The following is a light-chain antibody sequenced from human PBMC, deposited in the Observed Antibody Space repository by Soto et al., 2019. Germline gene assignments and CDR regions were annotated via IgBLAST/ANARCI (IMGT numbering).Light chain of an antibody. CDR2: EVS. V-gene: IGKV1-33*01. Sequence: DVQMTQTPSSLSAYVGDRVSITCQASQDIRKYLNWFQQKPGVAPKLLIHEVSKLEAGVLSRYRGSETGGHLTLTFRSLQLEGNGADYFQHYDNVLIAFRPGKRLVIK. J-gene: IGKJ5*01. CDR3: QHYDNVLIA. CDR1: QDIRKY.